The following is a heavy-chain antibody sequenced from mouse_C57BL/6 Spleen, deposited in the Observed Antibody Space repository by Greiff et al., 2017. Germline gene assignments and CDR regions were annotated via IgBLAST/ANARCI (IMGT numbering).Heavy chain of an antibody. V-gene: IGHV1-80*01. CDR3: ARPLTGTAWFGY. CDR1: GYAFSSYW. J-gene: IGHJ3*01. CDR2: IYPGDGDT. Sequence: QVQLQQSGAELVQPGASVKISCKASGYAFSSYWMNWVKQRPGKGLEWIGQIYPGDGDTNYNGKFKGKATLTADKSSSTAYMQLSSLTSEDSAVYVGARPLTGTAWFGYWGQGTLVTVAA. D-gene: IGHD4-1*01.